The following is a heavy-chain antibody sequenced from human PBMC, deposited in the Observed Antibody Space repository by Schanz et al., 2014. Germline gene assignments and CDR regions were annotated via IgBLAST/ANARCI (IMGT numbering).Heavy chain of an antibody. CDR3: ARGGDYIVVLVAVTREYYYHAMDV. V-gene: IGHV1-2*02. J-gene: IGHJ6*02. CDR1: GYTFTTYY. CDR2: INPNSGGT. Sequence: VQLVQSGAEVKKPGASVKVSCKASGYTFTTYYIHWVRQAPGQGLEWMGRINPNSGGTNYAQKFQGRVTMTRDTSISTAYMELSSLRSDDTAVYYCARGGDYIVVLVAVTREYYYHAMDVWGQGTTVTVSS. D-gene: IGHD2-15*01.